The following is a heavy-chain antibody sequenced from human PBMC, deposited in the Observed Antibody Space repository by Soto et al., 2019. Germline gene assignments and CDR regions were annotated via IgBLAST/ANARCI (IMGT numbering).Heavy chain of an antibody. CDR1: GGSLSGATYS. D-gene: IGHD6-6*01. J-gene: IGHJ5*02. CDR2: IFPSGTT. V-gene: IGHV4-30-2*01. Sequence: SETLSLTCGVSGGSLSGATYSWNWIRQPPGKGLEWIGYIFPSGTTYYNPSLKSRVTISIDVSKNQFSLKLSSVTAADTAVYYCARVEYSSSSSPGLLDPWGQGTLVTVSS. CDR3: ARVEYSSSSSPGLLDP.